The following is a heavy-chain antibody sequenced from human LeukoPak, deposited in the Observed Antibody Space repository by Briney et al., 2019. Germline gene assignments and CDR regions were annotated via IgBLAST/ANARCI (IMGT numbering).Heavy chain of an antibody. CDR3: AANYDFWSGYYSGDY. CDR1: GFTFSSYA. D-gene: IGHD3-3*01. J-gene: IGHJ4*02. CDR2: ISGSGGST. V-gene: IGHV3-23*01. Sequence: PGGSLRLSCAASGFTFSSYAMSWVRQAPGKGLEWVSAISGSGGSTYYADSVKGRFTISRDNSKNTLYLQMNSLRAEDTAVYYCAANYDFWSGYYSGDYWGQGTLVTDSS.